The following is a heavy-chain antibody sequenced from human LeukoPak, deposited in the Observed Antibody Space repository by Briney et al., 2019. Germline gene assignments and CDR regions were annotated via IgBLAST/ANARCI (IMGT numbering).Heavy chain of an antibody. CDR2: ISWNSGSI. CDR3: AKDRGYSYGPGIDY. V-gene: IGHV3-9*01. J-gene: IGHJ4*02. Sequence: QAGGSLRLSCAASGFTFDDYAMHWVRQAPGKGLEWVSGISWNSGSIGYADSVKGRFTISRDNAKNSLYLQMNSLRAEDTALYYCAKDRGYSYGPGIDYWGQGTLVTVSS. D-gene: IGHD5-18*01. CDR1: GFTFDDYA.